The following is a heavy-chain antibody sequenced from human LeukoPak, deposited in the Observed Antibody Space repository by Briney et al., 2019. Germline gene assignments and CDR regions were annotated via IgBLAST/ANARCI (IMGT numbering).Heavy chain of an antibody. V-gene: IGHV3-30*18. D-gene: IGHD3-10*01. CDR2: ISYDGGNK. CDR1: GFTFSDYD. J-gene: IGHJ4*02. CDR3: AKVFEVRGARRRKDY. Sequence: GRSLRLSCAASGFTFSDYDMHWVRQAPGKGLEWVALISYDGGNKFYADSVRDRFTISRDNSKNTLFLQMNSLRIEDTAVYYCAKVFEVRGARRRKDYWGQGTLVIVSS.